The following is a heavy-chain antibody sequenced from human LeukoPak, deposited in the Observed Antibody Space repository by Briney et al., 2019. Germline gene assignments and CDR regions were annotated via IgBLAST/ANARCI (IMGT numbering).Heavy chain of an antibody. CDR1: ASTLTVSY. Sequence: GASVKVSCKASASTLTVSYKAWIRLAPGQGLEWMGWINPNSGGTNYAQKFHGRVTMTRDTSISTAYMELTRLSSDDTDVYYCAIQLYHHDYWGQGTLVTVSS. CDR2: INPNSGGT. V-gene: IGHV1-2*02. J-gene: IGHJ4*02. D-gene: IGHD5-18*01. CDR3: AIQLYHHDY.